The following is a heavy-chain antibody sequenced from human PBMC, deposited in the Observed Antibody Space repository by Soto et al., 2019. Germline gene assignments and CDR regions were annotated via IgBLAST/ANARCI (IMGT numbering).Heavy chain of an antibody. D-gene: IGHD1-26*01. Sequence: QVQLQESGPGLVKPSETLSLTCTVSGGSISSYYWSWIRQPPGKGLEWIGYIYYSGSTNYNPSLKSRVTISVDTSKNQFSLKLSSVTAADTAVYHCARAMRGSYLRYFDYWGQGTLVTVSS. V-gene: IGHV4-59*01. CDR2: IYYSGST. CDR3: ARAMRGSYLRYFDY. J-gene: IGHJ4*02. CDR1: GGSISSYY.